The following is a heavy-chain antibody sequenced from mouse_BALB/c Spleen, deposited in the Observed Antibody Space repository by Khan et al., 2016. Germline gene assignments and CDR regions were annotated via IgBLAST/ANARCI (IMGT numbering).Heavy chain of an antibody. J-gene: IGHJ2*01. CDR3: ARGGITTVVAKGLDY. D-gene: IGHD1-1*01. CDR1: GYAFTSYN. Sequence: VQLQQSGPELVKPGASVKVSCKASGYAFTSYNMYWVKQSHGKSLEWIGYIDPYNGGTSYNQKFKGKATLTVDKSSSTAYMHLNSLTSEDSAVYYGARGGITTVVAKGLDYWGQGTTLTVAS. V-gene: IGHV1S135*01. CDR2: IDPYNGGT.